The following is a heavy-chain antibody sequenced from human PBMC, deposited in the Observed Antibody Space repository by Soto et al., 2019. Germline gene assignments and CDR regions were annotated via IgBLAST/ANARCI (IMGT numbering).Heavy chain of an antibody. Sequence: QVQLQESGPGLVKPSETLSLTCTVSGGSISSYYWSWIRQPPGKGLEWIGYIYYSGSTNYNPSLKSRVTISVDTSKNQFSLKLSSVTAADTAVYYCARAWGYYVEYWGQGTLVTVSS. D-gene: IGHD3-16*01. J-gene: IGHJ4*02. CDR3: ARAWGYYVEY. CDR2: IYYSGST. CDR1: GGSISSYY. V-gene: IGHV4-59*01.